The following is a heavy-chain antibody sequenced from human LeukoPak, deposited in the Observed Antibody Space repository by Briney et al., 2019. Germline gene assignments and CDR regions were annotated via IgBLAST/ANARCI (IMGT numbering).Heavy chain of an antibody. Sequence: GRSLRLSCAASGFTFDDYAMHWVRQAPGKGLEWVSGISWNSGSIGYADSVKGRFTISRDNAKNSVFLHLNSLRAEDTAVYYCARGGDSFSEAAFWGQGTLVTVSS. CDR3: ARGGDSFSEAAF. J-gene: IGHJ1*01. D-gene: IGHD6-25*01. V-gene: IGHV3-9*01. CDR2: ISWNSGSI. CDR1: GFTFDDYA.